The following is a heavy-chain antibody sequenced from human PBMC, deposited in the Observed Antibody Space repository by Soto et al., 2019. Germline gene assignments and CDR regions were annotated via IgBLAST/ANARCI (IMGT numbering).Heavy chain of an antibody. V-gene: IGHV1-18*01. D-gene: IGHD3-16*02. Sequence: ASVKVSCKASGYTFTSYGISWVRQSPGQGLEWMGWISAYNGNTNYAQKLQGRVTMTTDTSTSTAYMELRSLRSDDTAVYYCARDLSKKYDYVWGSYRTNPTDYWGQGTLVTVSS. CDR2: ISAYNGNT. J-gene: IGHJ4*02. CDR3: ARDLSKKYDYVWGSYRTNPTDY. CDR1: GYTFTSYG.